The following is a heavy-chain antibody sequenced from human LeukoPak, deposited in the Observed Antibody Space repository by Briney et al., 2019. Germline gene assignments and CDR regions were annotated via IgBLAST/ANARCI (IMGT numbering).Heavy chain of an antibody. V-gene: IGHV3-11*01. J-gene: IGHJ4*02. CDR3: VRGRGAGPGAHFDY. CDR1: GLIFSDEY. CDR2: ISNTGDFI. Sequence: GGSLRLSCAVSGLIFSDEYMSWIRQPPGKGLEWVSYISNTGDFIAYADSVKGRFTISRDNANNSLYLQMNSLRAEDAAAYYCVRGRGAGPGAHFDYWGQGTLVTVSS. D-gene: IGHD3-10*01.